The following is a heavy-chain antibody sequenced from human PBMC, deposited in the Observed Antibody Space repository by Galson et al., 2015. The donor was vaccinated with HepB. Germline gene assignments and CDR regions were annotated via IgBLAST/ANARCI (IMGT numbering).Heavy chain of an antibody. CDR3: AKISSWGGYDFSV. V-gene: IGHV3-53*04. Sequence: SLRLSCAASGLSVSDNYMSWVRQTPGKGLEWVSIIYSTGHTYYVDSVRGRFTISRHSSENSLYLQMNSLRPEDTAIYYCAKISSWGGYDFSVWGQGALVTVSS. CDR1: GLSVSDNY. J-gene: IGHJ4*02. D-gene: IGHD5-12*01. CDR2: IYSTGHT.